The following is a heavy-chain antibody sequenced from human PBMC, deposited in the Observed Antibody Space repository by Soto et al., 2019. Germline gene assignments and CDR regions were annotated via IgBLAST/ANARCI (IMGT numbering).Heavy chain of an antibody. CDR1: GFTFGDFF. CDR3: TTSHP. V-gene: IGHV3-15*07. Sequence: EVQLVESGGGLVKPGGSLRLSCAASGFTFGDFFMNWVRQAPGKGLEWVARIKTKAEGEATAYAVPVKGRFTISRDDSRNMLFLQINSMKTEDTAVYYCTTSHPWGQGALVSVST. CDR2: IKTKAEGEAT. J-gene: IGHJ5*02.